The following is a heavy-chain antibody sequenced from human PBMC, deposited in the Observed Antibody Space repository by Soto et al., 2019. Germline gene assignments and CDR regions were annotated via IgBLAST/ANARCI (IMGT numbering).Heavy chain of an antibody. V-gene: IGHV4-59*08. D-gene: IGHD5-12*01. J-gene: IGHJ4*02. Sequence: QVRLQESGPGLVKPSETLSLTCTVSGGSMIRYYWSWIRQPPGRGLEWIGFIYYAGSTKYNPSLNSRVTISVDTSKNQFSLTVTSVTAADTAGYYCARRIVATETFDYWGQGTLVAVSS. CDR2: IYYAGST. CDR3: ARRIVATETFDY. CDR1: GGSMIRYY.